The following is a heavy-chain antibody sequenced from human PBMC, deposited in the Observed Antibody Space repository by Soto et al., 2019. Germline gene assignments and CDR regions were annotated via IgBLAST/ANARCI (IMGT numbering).Heavy chain of an antibody. J-gene: IGHJ6*03. CDR3: ARDLEGERAYYDFWSGYYKASRYYMDV. D-gene: IGHD3-3*01. Sequence: QVQLVQSGAEVKKPGASVKVSCKASGYTFTSYGISWVRQAPGQGLEWMGWISAYNGNTNYAQKLQGRVTMTTDTSTSTAYMELRSLRSDDTAVYYCARDLEGERAYYDFWSGYYKASRYYMDVWGKGTTVTVSS. V-gene: IGHV1-18*01. CDR2: ISAYNGNT. CDR1: GYTFTSYG.